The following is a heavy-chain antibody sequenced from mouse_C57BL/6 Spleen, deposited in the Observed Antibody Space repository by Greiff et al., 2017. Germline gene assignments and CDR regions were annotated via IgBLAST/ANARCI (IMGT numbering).Heavy chain of an antibody. Sequence: QVQLQQSGAELVRPGASVTLSCKASGYTFTDYEMHWVKQTPVHGLEWIGAIDPETGGTAYNQKFKGKAILTADKSSSTAYMELRSLTSEDSAVYYCTRRGYYYGSSYVRPFDYWGQGTTLTVSS. CDR3: TRRGYYYGSSYVRPFDY. V-gene: IGHV1-15*01. D-gene: IGHD1-1*01. CDR1: GYTFTDYE. CDR2: IDPETGGT. J-gene: IGHJ2*01.